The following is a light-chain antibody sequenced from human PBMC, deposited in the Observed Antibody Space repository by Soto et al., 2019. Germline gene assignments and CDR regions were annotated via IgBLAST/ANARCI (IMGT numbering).Light chain of an antibody. Sequence: DIQMTQSPSSLSASLGDRVTITCRASQGINNYLAWYQQRPGKVPKLLISGASSLHSGVPSRFNGSGSGTDFTLTISSLQPEDVATYYCQKYSSAPWTFGQGTKIEIK. CDR1: QGINNY. J-gene: IGKJ1*01. V-gene: IGKV1-27*01. CDR3: QKYSSAPWT. CDR2: GAS.